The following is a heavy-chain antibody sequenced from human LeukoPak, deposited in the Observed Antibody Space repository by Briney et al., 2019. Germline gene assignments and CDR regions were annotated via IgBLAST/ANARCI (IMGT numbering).Heavy chain of an antibody. CDR3: ARAAIAAARIYYYMDV. CDR2: VTWDGGST. J-gene: IGHJ6*03. V-gene: IGHV3-43*01. CDR1: GFTFDDYS. Sequence: PGGSLRLSCATSGFTFDDYSMHWVRQAPGKGLEWVSLVTWDGGSTYYADSVKGRFTISRDNAENSLYLQMNSLRAEDTAVYYCARAAIAAARIYYYMDVWGKGTTVTVSS. D-gene: IGHD6-13*01.